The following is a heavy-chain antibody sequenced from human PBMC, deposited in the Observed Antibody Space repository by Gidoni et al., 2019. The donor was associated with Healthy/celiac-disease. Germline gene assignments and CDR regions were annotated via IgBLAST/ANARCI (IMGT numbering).Heavy chain of an antibody. CDR2: ISYDGSNK. CDR3: ANSQVGYSSSDNWFDP. V-gene: IGHV3-30*18. J-gene: IGHJ5*02. CDR1: GFTFRSYG. D-gene: IGHD6-13*01. Sequence: QVQLVESGGGVVQPGRSLRLSCAASGFTFRSYGMHWVRQAPGKGLEWVAVISYDGSNKYYADSVKGRFTIARDNSKNTLYLQMNSLRAEDTAVYYCANSQVGYSSSDNWFDPWGQGTLVTVSS.